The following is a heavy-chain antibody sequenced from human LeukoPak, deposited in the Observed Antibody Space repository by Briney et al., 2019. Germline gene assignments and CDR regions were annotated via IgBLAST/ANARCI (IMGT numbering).Heavy chain of an antibody. CDR1: GFTFSGPS. CDR3: TTDRGSDYYYGSGSAY. V-gene: IGHV3-73*01. CDR2: IRSKPNSYAT. J-gene: IGHJ4*02. D-gene: IGHD3-10*01. Sequence: PGGSLRLSCAASGFTFSGPSMHWVRQASGKGLEWVGRIRSKPNSYATAYAASVEGRFTISRDDSKNTAYLQMNSLKTEDTAVYYCTTDRGSDYYYGSGSAYWGQGTLVTVSS.